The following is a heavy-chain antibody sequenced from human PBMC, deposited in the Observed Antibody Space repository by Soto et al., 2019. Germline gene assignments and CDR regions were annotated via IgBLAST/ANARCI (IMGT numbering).Heavy chain of an antibody. CDR2: ISGSGGST. V-gene: IGHV3-23*01. CDR3: AKRAYYYDSSGYYHPAPFDY. Sequence: GGSLRLSCAASGFTFSSYAMSWVRQAPGKGLEWVSAISGSGGSTYYADSVKGRFTISRDNSKNTLYLQMNSLRAEDTAVYYCAKRAYYYDSSGYYHPAPFDYWGQGTLVTVSS. D-gene: IGHD3-22*01. J-gene: IGHJ4*02. CDR1: GFTFSSYA.